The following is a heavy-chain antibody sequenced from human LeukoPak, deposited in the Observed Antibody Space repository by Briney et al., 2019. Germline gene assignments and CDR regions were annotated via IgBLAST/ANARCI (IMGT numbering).Heavy chain of an antibody. Sequence: ASVKVSCKASGYTFTSYGISWVRQAPGQGLEWMGWISAYNGNTNYAQKLQGRVTMTTDTSTSTAYMELRSLRSDDTAVYYCARDRLPDCYGSSGYYSPSVLDYWGQGTLVTVSS. CDR1: GYTFTSYG. CDR2: ISAYNGNT. CDR3: ARDRLPDCYGSSGYYSPSVLDY. D-gene: IGHD3-22*01. V-gene: IGHV1-18*01. J-gene: IGHJ4*02.